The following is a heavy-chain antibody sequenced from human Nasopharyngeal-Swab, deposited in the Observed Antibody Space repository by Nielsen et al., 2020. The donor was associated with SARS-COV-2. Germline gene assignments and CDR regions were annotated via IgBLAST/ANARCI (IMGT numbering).Heavy chain of an antibody. CDR3: ARDLGYIRYCSGGSCYQDY. CDR2: IGGNSEGP. J-gene: IGHJ4*02. Sequence: GESLKISCAASGFAFKYYAMTWVRQAPGKGLEWVSTIGGNSEGPYYADSVKGRFTISRDNAKNSLYLQMNSLRAEDTAVYYCARDLGYIRYCSGGSCYQDYWGQGTLVTVSS. V-gene: IGHV3-21*04. D-gene: IGHD2-15*01. CDR1: GFAFKYYA.